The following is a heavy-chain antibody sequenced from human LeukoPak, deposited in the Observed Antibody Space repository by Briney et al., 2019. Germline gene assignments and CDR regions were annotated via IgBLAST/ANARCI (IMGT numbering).Heavy chain of an antibody. CDR2: INANSGGT. J-gene: IGHJ4*02. CDR3: ARGPKAAAGTY. Sequence: ASVKVSCKASGYTFTGYYMHWVRQAPGQGLEWVGWINANSGGTTYAQKFQGRVNMTRDTSISTAYMELSRLRSDVTAVYYYARGPKAAAGTYWGQGTLVTVSS. V-gene: IGHV1-2*02. CDR1: GYTFTGYY. D-gene: IGHD6-13*01.